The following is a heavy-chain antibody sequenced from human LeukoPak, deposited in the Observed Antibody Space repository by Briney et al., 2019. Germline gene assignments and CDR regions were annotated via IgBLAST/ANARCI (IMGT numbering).Heavy chain of an antibody. CDR3: ARDRELGH. CDR1: GGSISVYY. Sequence: SETLSLTCTVSGGSISVYYWSWIRQPPGKGLEWIGYIYNSGSTNYNPSLKSRLTISVDTSKNQFSLKLRSVTAADTAVYYCARDRELGHWGQGTRVTVSS. J-gene: IGHJ4*02. CDR2: IYNSGST. D-gene: IGHD3-10*01. V-gene: IGHV4-59*01.